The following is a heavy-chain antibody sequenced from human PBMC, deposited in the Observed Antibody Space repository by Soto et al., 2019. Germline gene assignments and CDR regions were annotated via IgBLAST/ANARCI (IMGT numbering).Heavy chain of an antibody. D-gene: IGHD2-2*01. CDR3: ARVLSYIALPARVYSRRTSGQPVVHDF. V-gene: IGHV4-61*01. J-gene: IGHJ4*03. Sequence: SETLSLTWTVSGGSFKSGSYSGSWIRQPPGKGLEWIGYVYHTGRTSYNPSLKSRVSISMDTSKNQFSLNLDSVTAADTAVYYCARVLSYIALPARVYSRRTSGQPVVHDFSSQG. CDR1: GGSFKSGSYS. CDR2: VYHTGRT.